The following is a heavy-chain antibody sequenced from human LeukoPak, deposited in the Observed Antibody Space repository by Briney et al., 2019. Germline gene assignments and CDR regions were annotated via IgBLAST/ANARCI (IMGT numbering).Heavy chain of an antibody. V-gene: IGHV1-18*01. CDR1: GYTFTKYG. D-gene: IGHD2-2*01. CDR2: ISGYSGNT. J-gene: IGHJ4*02. Sequence: GASVKVSCKASGYTFTKYGIRLVRQAPGQGLEWMGWISGYSGNTEYAQNVQGRVTMTTDTSASTVYMDLRSLRSDDTAVYFCAGAHCSSTTCFFDYWGQGTLVTVSS. CDR3: AGAHCSSTTCFFDY.